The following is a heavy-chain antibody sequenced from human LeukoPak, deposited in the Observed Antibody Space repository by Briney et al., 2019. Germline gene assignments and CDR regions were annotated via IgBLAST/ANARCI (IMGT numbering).Heavy chain of an antibody. CDR1: GFTFSSYA. J-gene: IGHJ4*02. D-gene: IGHD2-21*01. V-gene: IGHV3-23*01. CDR3: ARDHTDPGLFFDS. Sequence: TGGSLRLSCAASGFTFSSYAMSWVRQAPGKGLEWVSTISGSGGSTYYAGSVKGRFTISRDNSKNTLYLQMNNLRAEDTALYYCARDHTDPGLFFDSWGQGSLVTVSS. CDR2: ISGSGGST.